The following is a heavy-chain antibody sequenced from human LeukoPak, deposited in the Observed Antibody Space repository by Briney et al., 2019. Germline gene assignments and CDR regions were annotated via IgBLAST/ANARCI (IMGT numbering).Heavy chain of an antibody. CDR3: ALLGNYGWYFDY. CDR1: GGTFSSYA. CDR2: IIPIFGTA. D-gene: IGHD4-11*01. V-gene: IGHV1-69*05. J-gene: IGHJ4*02. Sequence: SVKVSCKASGGTFSSYAISWVRQAPRQGLEWMGGIIPIFGTANYAQKFQGRVTITTDESTSTAYMELSSLRSEDTAVYYCALLGNYGWYFDYWGQGTLVTVSS.